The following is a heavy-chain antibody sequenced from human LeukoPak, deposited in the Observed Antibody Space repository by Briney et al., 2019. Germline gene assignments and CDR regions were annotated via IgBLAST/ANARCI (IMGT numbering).Heavy chain of an antibody. J-gene: IGHJ4*02. CDR3: ARQGIVVVPAAMLALDYFDY. D-gene: IGHD2-2*01. CDR2: IYYSGST. V-gene: IGHV4-39*01. Sequence: SETLSLTCTVFGGSISSSSYYWGWIRQPPGKGLEWIGSIYYSGSTYYNPSLKSRVTISVDTSKNQFSLKLSSVTAADTAVYYCARQGIVVVPAAMLALDYFDYWGQGTLVTVSS. CDR1: GGSISSSSYY.